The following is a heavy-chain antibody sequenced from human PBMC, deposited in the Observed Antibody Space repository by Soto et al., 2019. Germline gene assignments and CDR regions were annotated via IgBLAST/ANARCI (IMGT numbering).Heavy chain of an antibody. J-gene: IGHJ4*02. CDR3: AREPGSSGGDY. Sequence: GGSLRLSCADSGFSVSSNYLSWVRQAPGKGLEWVSVIYSGGTTYYADSVKGRFTISRDNSKNTLYLQMSSLRAEDTAVYYCAREPGSSGGDYWGQGTLVTVSS. D-gene: IGHD6-6*01. CDR1: GFSVSSNY. CDR2: IYSGGTT. V-gene: IGHV3-53*01.